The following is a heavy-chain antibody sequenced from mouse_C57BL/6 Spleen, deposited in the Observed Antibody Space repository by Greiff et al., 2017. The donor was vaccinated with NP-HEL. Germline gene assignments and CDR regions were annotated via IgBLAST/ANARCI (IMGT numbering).Heavy chain of an antibody. V-gene: IGHV1-52*01. CDR2: IDPSDSET. Sequence: QVQLQQPGAELVRPGSSVKLSCKASGYTFTSYWMHWVKQRPIQGLEWIGNIDPSDSETHYNQKFKDKATLTVDKSSSTAYMQLSSLTSEDSAVYYCARWAITTALRYFDVWGTGTTVTVSS. CDR3: ARWAITTALRYFDV. CDR1: GYTFTSYW. D-gene: IGHD1-1*01. J-gene: IGHJ1*03.